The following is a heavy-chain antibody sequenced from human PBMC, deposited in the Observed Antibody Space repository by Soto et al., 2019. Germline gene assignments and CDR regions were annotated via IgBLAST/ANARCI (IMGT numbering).Heavy chain of an antibody. V-gene: IGHV3-21*01. CDR1: VFTFSSYS. Sequence: PVGSLRLSCASSVFTFSSYSMNCVRQAPGRWLEWVSSISSSSYIYYADSVKGRFTISRDNAKNSLYLQMNSLRAEDTAVYYCARDLVGDILTDYNRWGDYGMEVWGQGTTVSVSS. CDR3: ARDLVGDILTDYNRWGDYGMEV. J-gene: IGHJ6*01. CDR2: ISSSSYI. D-gene: IGHD3-9*01.